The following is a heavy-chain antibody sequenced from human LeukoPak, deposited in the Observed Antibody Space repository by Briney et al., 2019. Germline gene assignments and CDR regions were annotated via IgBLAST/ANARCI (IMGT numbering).Heavy chain of an antibody. V-gene: IGHV3-30-3*02. CDR2: ISYDGSNK. CDR1: GFTFRIYA. CDR3: AKTSSPIAAISPNFDY. D-gene: IGHD6-13*01. J-gene: IGHJ4*02. Sequence: GGSLRLSCAASGFTFRIYAMHWVRQAPGKGLEWVTVISYDGSNKYYADSVKGRFTISRDNSKNTLYLQVSSLRAEDTAVYYCAKTSSPIAAISPNFDYWGQGTLVTVSS.